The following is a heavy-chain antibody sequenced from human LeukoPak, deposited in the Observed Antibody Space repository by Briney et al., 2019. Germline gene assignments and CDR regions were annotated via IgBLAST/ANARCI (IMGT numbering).Heavy chain of an antibody. CDR2: MNPNSGNT. J-gene: IGHJ5*02. V-gene: IGHV1-8*03. CDR1: GYTFTSYD. Sequence: ASVKVSCKASGYTFTSYDINWVRQATGQGLEWMGWMNPNSGNTGYAQKFQGRVTITRNTSISTAYMELSSLRSEDTAVYYCARARGSYFNWFDPWGQGTLVTVSS. CDR3: ARARGSYFNWFDP. D-gene: IGHD1-26*01.